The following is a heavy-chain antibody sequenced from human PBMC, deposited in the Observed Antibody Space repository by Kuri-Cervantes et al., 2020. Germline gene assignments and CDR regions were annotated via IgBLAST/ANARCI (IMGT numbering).Heavy chain of an antibody. CDR2: INSDGSST. D-gene: IGHD6-19*01. Sequence: GGSLRLSCAAPGFTFSSYWMHWVRQAPGKGLVWVSRINSDGSSTSYADSVKGRFTISRDNAKNTLYLQMNSLRAEDTAVYYCASHIAVARMVDYWGQGTLVTVSS. CDR3: ASHIAVARMVDY. J-gene: IGHJ4*02. V-gene: IGHV3-74*01. CDR1: GFTFSSYW.